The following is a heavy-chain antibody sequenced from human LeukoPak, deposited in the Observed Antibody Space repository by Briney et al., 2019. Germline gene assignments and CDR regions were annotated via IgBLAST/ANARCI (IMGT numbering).Heavy chain of an antibody. V-gene: IGHV3-23*01. CDR1: GFTVSSNY. CDR3: AKGGGYKGEAFDI. CDR2: ISGSGGST. J-gene: IGHJ3*02. D-gene: IGHD5-24*01. Sequence: GGSLRLSCAASGFTVSSNYMSWVRQAPGKGLEWVSAISGSGGSTYYADPVKGRFTISRDNSKNTLYLQMNSLRAEDTAVYYCAKGGGYKGEAFDIWGQGTMVTVSS.